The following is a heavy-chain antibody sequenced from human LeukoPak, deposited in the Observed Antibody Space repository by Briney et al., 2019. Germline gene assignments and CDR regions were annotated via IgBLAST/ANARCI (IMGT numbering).Heavy chain of an antibody. CDR2: IYYSGST. CDR1: GGSISSYY. CDR3: ARHLSIAAADYYFDY. V-gene: IGHV4-59*01. Sequence: PSETLSLTCTVSGGSISSYYWSWIRQPPGKGLEWIGYIYYSGSTNYNPSLKSRVTISVDTSKNQFSLKLSSVTAADTAVYYCARHLSIAAADYYFDYWGQGTMVTVSS. D-gene: IGHD6-13*01. J-gene: IGHJ4*03.